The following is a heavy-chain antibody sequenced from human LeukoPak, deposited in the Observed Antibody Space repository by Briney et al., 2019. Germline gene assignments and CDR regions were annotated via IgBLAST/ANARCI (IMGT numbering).Heavy chain of an antibody. CDR3: ARERKQLARGGWFDP. Sequence: SGGSLGLSCAASGFTFDDYGMSWVRQAPGKGLEWASGINWNGGSTGYADSVKGRFTISRDNAKNSLYLQMNSLRAEDTALYYCARERKQLARGGWFDPWGQGTLVTVSS. D-gene: IGHD6-6*01. V-gene: IGHV3-20*04. CDR1: GFTFDDYG. CDR2: INWNGGST. J-gene: IGHJ5*02.